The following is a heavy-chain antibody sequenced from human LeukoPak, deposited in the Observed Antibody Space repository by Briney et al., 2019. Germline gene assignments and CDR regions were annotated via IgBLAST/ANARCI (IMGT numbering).Heavy chain of an antibody. CDR2: ITTYNGDT. V-gene: IGHV1-18*01. D-gene: IGHD2-8*01. CDR1: GYTFTTYP. Sequence: GASVKVSCETSGYTFTTYPINWVRQAPGQGLEWMGWITTYNGDTNYAQNLQGRVTMTADTSTSTAYMELRSLRSDDTAVYYCALISYCTTVTCYYLDYWGQGTLVTVSS. CDR3: ALISYCTTVTCYYLDY. J-gene: IGHJ4*02.